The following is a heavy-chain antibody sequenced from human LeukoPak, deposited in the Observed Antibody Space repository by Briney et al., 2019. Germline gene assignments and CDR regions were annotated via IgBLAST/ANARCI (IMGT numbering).Heavy chain of an antibody. V-gene: IGHV3-53*01. CDR3: AKGGGFGRYCSSTSCLFDP. D-gene: IGHD2-2*01. J-gene: IGHJ5*02. Sequence: GGSLRLSCAASGFTVSSNYMSWVRQAPGKGLEWVSVIYSGGSTYYADSVKGRFTISRDNSKNTLYLQMNSLRAEDTAVYYCAKGGGFGRYCSSTSCLFDPWGQGTLVTVSS. CDR2: IYSGGST. CDR1: GFTVSSNY.